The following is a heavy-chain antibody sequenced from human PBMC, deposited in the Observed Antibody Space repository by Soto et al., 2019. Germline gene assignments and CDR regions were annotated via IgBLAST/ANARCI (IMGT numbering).Heavy chain of an antibody. CDR3: ARVGQQLAPLRLFDY. CDR2: ISAYNGNT. Sequence: GASVKVSCKASGYTFTSYGISWVRQAPGQGLEWMGWISAYNGNTNYAQKLQGRATMTTDTSTSTAYMELRSLRSDDTAVYYCARVGQQLAPLRLFDYWGQGTLVTVSS. V-gene: IGHV1-18*01. CDR1: GYTFTSYG. J-gene: IGHJ4*02. D-gene: IGHD6-13*01.